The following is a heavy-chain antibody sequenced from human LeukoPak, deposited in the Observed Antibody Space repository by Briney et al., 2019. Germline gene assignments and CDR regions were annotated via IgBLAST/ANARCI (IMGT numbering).Heavy chain of an antibody. V-gene: IGHV4-34*01. D-gene: IGHD3-3*01. Sequence: PSETLSLTCAVYGGSFSGYYWSWIRQPPGKGLEWIGEINHSGSTNYNPSLKSRVTISVDTSKNQFSLKLSSVTAADTAVYYCARGLSAFWSGYPYYFDYWGQGTLVTVSS. CDR2: INHSGST. CDR1: GGSFSGYY. CDR3: ARGLSAFWSGYPYYFDY. J-gene: IGHJ4*02.